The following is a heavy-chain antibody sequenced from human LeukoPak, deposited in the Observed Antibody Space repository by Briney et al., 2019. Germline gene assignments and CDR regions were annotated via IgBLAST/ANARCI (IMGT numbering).Heavy chain of an antibody. J-gene: IGHJ4*02. CDR2: IYYSGST. D-gene: IGHD3-22*01. CDR1: GSSISSSSYY. CDR3: ARLPNYYDSSTDY. Sequence: SETLSLTCTVSGSSISSSSYYWGWIRQPPGKGLGWIGSIYYSGSTYYNPSLKSRVTISVDTSKNQFSLKLSSVTAADTAVYYCARLPNYYDSSTDYWGQGTLVTVSS. V-gene: IGHV4-39*01.